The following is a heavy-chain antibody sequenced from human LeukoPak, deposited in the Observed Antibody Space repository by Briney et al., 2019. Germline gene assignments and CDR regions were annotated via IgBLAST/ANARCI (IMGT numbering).Heavy chain of an antibody. D-gene: IGHD5-18*01. CDR3: ARHVGIHLWSLYFDY. CDR1: GGYIITSGHY. Sequence: SETLSLTCTVSGGYIITSGHYWGWIRQPPGKGLEWIGYIYSSGSTDYNPSLKSRATISLDTSNHQFSLRLTSVTAADTAVYYCARHVGIHLWSLYFDYWGQGSLVTVSS. CDR2: IYSSGST. J-gene: IGHJ4*02. V-gene: IGHV4-61*05.